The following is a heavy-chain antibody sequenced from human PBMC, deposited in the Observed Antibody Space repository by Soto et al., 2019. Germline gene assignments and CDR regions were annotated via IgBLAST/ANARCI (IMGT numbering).Heavy chain of an antibody. V-gene: IGHV4-34*01. CDR3: ARRAHGTNWFDP. CDR2: INHSGST. Sequence: SETLSLTCAVYGGSFSGYYWSWIRQPPGKGLEWIGEINHSGSTNYNPSFKSRVTISLDTSKNQFSLKLNSVTAADTAVFYCARRAHGTNWFDPWGQGTLVTVS. CDR1: GGSFSGYY. J-gene: IGHJ5*02.